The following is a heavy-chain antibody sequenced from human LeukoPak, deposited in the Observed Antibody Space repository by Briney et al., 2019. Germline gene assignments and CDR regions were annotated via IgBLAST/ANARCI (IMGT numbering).Heavy chain of an antibody. J-gene: IGHJ6*04. D-gene: IGHD3-16*01. CDR3: ERDWALRMDV. Sequence: GGSLRLSCAASGFTFSSYAMHWVRQAPGKGLEWVAVISYDGSNKYYADSVKGRFTISRDNSKNTLYLQMNSLRAEDTAVYYCERDWALRMDVWGKGTTVTVSS. V-gene: IGHV3-30*04. CDR2: ISYDGSNK. CDR1: GFTFSSYA.